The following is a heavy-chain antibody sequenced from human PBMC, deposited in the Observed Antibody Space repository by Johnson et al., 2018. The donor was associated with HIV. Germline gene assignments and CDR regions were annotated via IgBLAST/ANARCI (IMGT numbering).Heavy chain of an antibody. CDR1: GFIFSSYA. D-gene: IGHD6-19*01. V-gene: IGHV3-30*04. J-gene: IGHJ3*02. Sequence: VQLVESGGGVVQPGRSLRLSCAASGFIFSSYAIHWVRQAPGKGLEWVAVISYDAKHKYYADSVKGRFTISRDNSKNTLYLQMTSLRAEDTAVYYCARIVGLAVAGTAFDIWGQGTMVTVSS. CDR2: ISYDAKHK. CDR3: ARIVGLAVAGTAFDI.